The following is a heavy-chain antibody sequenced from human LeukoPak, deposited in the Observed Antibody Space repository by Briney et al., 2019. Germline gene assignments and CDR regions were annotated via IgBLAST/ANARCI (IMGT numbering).Heavy chain of an antibody. CDR1: GDSISSYY. Sequence: SETLSLTCTVSGDSISSYYWSWIRQPPGKGLEWIGYIYYSGSTNYNPSLKSRVTISVDTSKNQFSLKLSSVTAADTAVYYCASQGAAGIDYWGQGTLVTVSS. J-gene: IGHJ4*02. CDR2: IYYSGST. CDR3: ASQGAAGIDY. D-gene: IGHD6-13*01. V-gene: IGHV4-59*01.